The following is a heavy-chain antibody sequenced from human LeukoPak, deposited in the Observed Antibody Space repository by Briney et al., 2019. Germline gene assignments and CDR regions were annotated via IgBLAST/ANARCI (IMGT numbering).Heavy chain of an antibody. Sequence: PGGSLRLSCTASGFTFGDYAMSWFRQAPGKGLEWVGFIRSKAYGGTTEYAASVKGRFTISRDDSKSIAYLQMNSLKTEDTAVYHCTRDTGLSVYGAWGQGTLVTVSS. D-gene: IGHD5/OR15-5a*01. CDR3: TRDTGLSVYGA. V-gene: IGHV3-49*03. CDR2: IRSKAYGGTT. J-gene: IGHJ1*01. CDR1: GFTFGDYA.